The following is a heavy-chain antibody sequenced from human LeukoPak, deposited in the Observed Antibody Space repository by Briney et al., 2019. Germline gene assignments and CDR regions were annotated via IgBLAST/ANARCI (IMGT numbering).Heavy chain of an antibody. CDR3: ARLSTVTTGGPLDY. Sequence: GESLKISCKGSGYSLNTYWIAWVRQMPGKGLEWMGIIYCGDSDTRYSPSFQGQVTISADKSISTAYMQWSSLKASDSAMYYCARLSTVTTGGPLDYWGQGTLATVSS. CDR1: GYSLNTYW. CDR2: IYCGDSDT. D-gene: IGHD4-11*01. J-gene: IGHJ4*02. V-gene: IGHV5-51*01.